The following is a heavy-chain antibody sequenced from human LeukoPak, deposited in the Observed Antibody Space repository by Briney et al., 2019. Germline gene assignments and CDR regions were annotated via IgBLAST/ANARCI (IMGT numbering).Heavy chain of an antibody. J-gene: IGHJ3*02. V-gene: IGHV3-21*01. CDR3: ARDRGGRLDAFDI. CDR1: GFTFSSYS. CDR2: ISSSSSYT. Sequence: PGGSLRLSCAASGFTFSSYSMNWVRQAPGKGLEWVSSISSSSSYTYYADSVKGRFTISRDNAKNSLYLQMNSLRAEDTAVYFCARDRGGRLDAFDIWGLGTVVTVPS. D-gene: IGHD1-26*01.